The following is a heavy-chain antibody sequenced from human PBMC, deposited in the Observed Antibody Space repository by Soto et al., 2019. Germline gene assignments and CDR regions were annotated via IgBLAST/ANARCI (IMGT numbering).Heavy chain of an antibody. J-gene: IGHJ6*02. Sequence: QVQLVQSGAEVKKPGSSVKVSCKASGGTFSSYAISWVRQAPGQGLEWMGGSIPIFGTANYTQKFQGIVTITADKSTSTAYMELSSLRSEDTAVCYCARHGTVYYYYGMDVWGQGTTVTVSS. CDR3: ARHGTVYYYYGMDV. CDR1: GGTFSSYA. CDR2: SIPIFGTA. V-gene: IGHV1-69*06. D-gene: IGHD1-1*01.